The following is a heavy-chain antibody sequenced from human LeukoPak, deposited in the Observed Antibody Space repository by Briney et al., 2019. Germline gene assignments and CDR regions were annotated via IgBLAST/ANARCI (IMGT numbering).Heavy chain of an antibody. V-gene: IGHV1-8*02. CDR3: ARGSYYYDSSGPSGDY. CDR1: GGTFSSYA. CDR2: MIPNSGNT. D-gene: IGHD3-22*01. J-gene: IGHJ4*02. Sequence: ASVKVSCKASGGTFSSYAISWVRQATGQGLEWMGWMIPNSGNTGYAQKFQGRVTMTRNTSISTAYMELSSLRSEDTAVYYCARGSYYYDSSGPSGDYWGQGTLVTVSS.